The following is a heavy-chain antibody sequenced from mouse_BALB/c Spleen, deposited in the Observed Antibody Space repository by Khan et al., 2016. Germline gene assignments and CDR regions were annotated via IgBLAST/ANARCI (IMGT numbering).Heavy chain of an antibody. V-gene: IGHV3-1*02. J-gene: IGHJ2*01. Sequence: EVKLLESGPDLVKPSQLLSLTCTVTGYSITSGYSWHWIRQFPGNKLEWMGYIHYSGSTNYNPSLKSRISITRDTSKNQLFLQLNSVTTDDTATYYCARSKGYYFDYWCQGATLTVSS. CDR3: ARSKGYYFDY. D-gene: IGHD1-3*01. CDR2: IHYSGST. CDR1: GYSITSGYS.